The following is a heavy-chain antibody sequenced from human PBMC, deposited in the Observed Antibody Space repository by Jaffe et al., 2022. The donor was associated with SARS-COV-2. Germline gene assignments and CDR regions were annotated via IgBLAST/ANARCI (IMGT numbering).Heavy chain of an antibody. Sequence: QVQLQESGPGLVKPSQTLSLTCTVSGGSISSGSYYWSWIRQPAGKGLEWIGRIYTSGSTNYNPSLKSRVTISVDTSKNQFSLKLSSVTAADTAVYYCARDTAERITIFGVVISHRGGVPKSYGMDVWGQGTTVTVSS. J-gene: IGHJ6*02. CDR3: ARDTAERITIFGVVISHRGGVPKSYGMDV. V-gene: IGHV4-61*02. CDR2: IYTSGST. D-gene: IGHD3-3*01. CDR1: GGSISSGSYY.